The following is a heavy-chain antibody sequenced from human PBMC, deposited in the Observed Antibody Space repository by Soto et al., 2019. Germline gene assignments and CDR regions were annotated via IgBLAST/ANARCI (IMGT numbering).Heavy chain of an antibody. CDR2: INQDGSVE. CDR3: ARTNMYTSSWFLDY. D-gene: IGHD6-13*01. J-gene: IGHJ4*02. CDR1: GFTFRAYL. Sequence: GGSLRLSCAASGFTFRAYLMSWVRQAPGKGLDWVANINQDGSVEYYADSVQGRFTISRDNAKNSLFLQMNSLRAEDTAIYYCARTNMYTSSWFLDYWGQGTLVTVSS. V-gene: IGHV3-7*01.